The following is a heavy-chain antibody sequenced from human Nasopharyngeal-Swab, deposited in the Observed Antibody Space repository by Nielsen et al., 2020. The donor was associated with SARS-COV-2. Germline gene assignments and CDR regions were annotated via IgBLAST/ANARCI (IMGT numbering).Heavy chain of an antibody. D-gene: IGHD3-10*01. CDR3: ARERGRGGIWNYYYYYMDV. Sequence: SETLSLTCTVSGGSISSSSHYWGWIRQPPGKGLEWIGSIYYSGSTYYNPSLKSRVTISVDTSKNQFSLKLSSVTAADTAVYYCARERGRGGIWNYYYYYMDVWGKGTTVTVSS. J-gene: IGHJ6*03. CDR2: IYYSGST. V-gene: IGHV4-39*07. CDR1: GGSISSSSHY.